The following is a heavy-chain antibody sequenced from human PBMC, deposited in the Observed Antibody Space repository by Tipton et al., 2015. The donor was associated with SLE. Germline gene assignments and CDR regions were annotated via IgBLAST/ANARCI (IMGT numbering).Heavy chain of an antibody. CDR3: ARASFIVGSTTFWFDP. J-gene: IGHJ5*02. Sequence: TLSLTCTVSGASLRNHYWSWIRQSPGKGLEWIGYVYGTGNTDYNPSLTSRVTLSVDTSKNQFSLQLTSVTAADTAVYYCARASFIVGSTTFWFDPWGQGALVIVSS. CDR2: VYGTGNT. V-gene: IGHV4-59*11. D-gene: IGHD1-26*01. CDR1: GASLRNHY.